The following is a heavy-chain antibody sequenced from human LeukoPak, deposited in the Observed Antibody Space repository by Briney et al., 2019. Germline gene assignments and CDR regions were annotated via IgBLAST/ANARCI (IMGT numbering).Heavy chain of an antibody. V-gene: IGHV4-30-2*01. J-gene: IGHJ4*02. CDR3: ARGGRYYDSSGYFG. Sequence: PSETLSLTCTVSGGSISSGGYYWSWIRQPPGKGLEWIGYIYHSGSTYYNPSLKSRVTISVDRSKNQFSLKLSSVTAADTAVYYCARGGRYYDSSGYFGWGQGTLVTVSS. D-gene: IGHD3-22*01. CDR1: GGSISSGGYY. CDR2: IYHSGST.